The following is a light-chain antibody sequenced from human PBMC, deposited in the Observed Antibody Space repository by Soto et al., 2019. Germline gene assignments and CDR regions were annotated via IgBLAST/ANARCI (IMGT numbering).Light chain of an antibody. CDR2: GAS. V-gene: IGKV3-20*01. Sequence: EIVLTQSPGTLSLSPGERATLSCRASQSVISSYLSLYQQKPRQAPRLLIYGASSRATATTERSSGSGSGTAFSPPTISRVPSDFLVDYCHQYGSSRPTFGQGTKVEIK. CDR3: HQYGSSRPT. CDR1: QSVISSY. J-gene: IGKJ1*01.